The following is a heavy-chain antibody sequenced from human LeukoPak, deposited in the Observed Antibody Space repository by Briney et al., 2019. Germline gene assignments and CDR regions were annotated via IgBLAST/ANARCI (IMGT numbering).Heavy chain of an antibody. J-gene: IGHJ4*02. D-gene: IGHD3-10*01. CDR1: GYTFTGYY. CDR2: ISAYNGNT. CDR3: ARDQLEEAFGSGSSLSFDY. Sequence: GASVKVSCKASGYTFTGYYMHWVRQAPGQGLEWMGWISAYNGNTNYAQKLQGRVTMTTDTSTSTAYMELRSLRSDDTAVYYCARDQLEEAFGSGSSLSFDYWGQGTLVTVSS. V-gene: IGHV1-18*04.